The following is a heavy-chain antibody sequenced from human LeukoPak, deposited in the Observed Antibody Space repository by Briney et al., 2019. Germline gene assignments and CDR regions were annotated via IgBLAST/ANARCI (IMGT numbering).Heavy chain of an antibody. CDR3: ARVLGGYGGWNSGMDV. J-gene: IGHJ6*02. CDR2: INPNSGGT. Sequence: GASVKVSCKASGYTFTGYYMHWVRQAPGQGLEWMGWINPNSGGTNYAQKFQGWVTMTRDTSISTAYMELSRLRSDDTAVYYCARVLGGYGGWNSGMDVWGQGTTVTVSS. D-gene: IGHD4-23*01. CDR1: GYTFTGYY. V-gene: IGHV1-2*04.